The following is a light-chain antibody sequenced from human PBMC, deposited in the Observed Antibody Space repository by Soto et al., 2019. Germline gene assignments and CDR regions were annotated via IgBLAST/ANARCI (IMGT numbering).Light chain of an antibody. J-gene: IGKJ5*01. Sequence: EIVLTQTPGTLSLSPGERATLSCRASQSITSSYLAWYQQKPGQAPRLLIYGSSSRATGIPDRFSGSGSGTDFTLTISRLEPEDFAVYYCQQYGSSPITFGQGTRLEIK. CDR2: GSS. CDR1: QSITSSY. V-gene: IGKV3-20*01. CDR3: QQYGSSPIT.